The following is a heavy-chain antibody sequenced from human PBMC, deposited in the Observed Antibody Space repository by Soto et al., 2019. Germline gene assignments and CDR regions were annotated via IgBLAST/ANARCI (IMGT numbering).Heavy chain of an antibody. D-gene: IGHD3-16*01. J-gene: IGHJ4*02. CDR1: GGSISSGGYY. Sequence: QVQLQESGPGLVKPSQTLSLTCTVSGGSISSGGYYWSWIRQHPGTGLEGIGNVYYSGSTYYNPSLKSRVTISVDTSKNRFSLKLSYVTAADTAVYYCARVPSGRGDLVDYWGQGTLVTVSS. V-gene: IGHV4-31*03. CDR3: ARVPSGRGDLVDY. CDR2: VYYSGST.